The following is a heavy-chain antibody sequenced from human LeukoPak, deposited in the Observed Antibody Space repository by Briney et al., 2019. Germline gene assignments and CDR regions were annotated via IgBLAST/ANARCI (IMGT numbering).Heavy chain of an antibody. CDR3: ARTRPGVVAATGDYYFDY. V-gene: IGHV1-46*01. CDR2: INPSGGST. Sequence: ASVKVSCKASGYTFTSYYMHWVRQAPGQGLEWMGIINPSGGSTSYAQKFQGRVTMTRDTSTSTVCMELSSLRSEDTAVYYCARTRPGVVAATGDYYFDYWGQGTLVTASS. D-gene: IGHD2-15*01. J-gene: IGHJ4*02. CDR1: GYTFTSYY.